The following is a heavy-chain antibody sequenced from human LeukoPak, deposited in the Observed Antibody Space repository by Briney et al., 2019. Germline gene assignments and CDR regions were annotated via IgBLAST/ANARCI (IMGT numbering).Heavy chain of an antibody. CDR3: ARDLSGVTGYTYGRGIDY. CDR2: IKKDGSEK. D-gene: IGHD5-18*01. Sequence: GGSLRLSCAASGFAFISSEMNWVRQAPGKGLEWVANIKKDGSEKYYVDSVKGRFTISRDNAKTSLYLQMNSLRAEDTAVYYCARDLSGVTGYTYGRGIDYWGQGTLVTVSS. J-gene: IGHJ4*02. V-gene: IGHV3-7*01. CDR1: GFAFISSE.